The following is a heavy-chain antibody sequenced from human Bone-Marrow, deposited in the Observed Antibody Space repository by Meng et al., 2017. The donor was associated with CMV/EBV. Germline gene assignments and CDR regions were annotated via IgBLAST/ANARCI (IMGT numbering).Heavy chain of an antibody. Sequence: ASVKVSCKASGYTFTSYYMHWVRQAPGQGLEWMGIINPSGGSTNYAQKFQGRVTMTRDTSTSTVYLELSSLRSEDTAVYYCARTHCSSTSCSNYYYGMDVWGQGHTV. J-gene: IGHJ6*02. CDR2: INPSGGST. D-gene: IGHD2-2*01. CDR3: ARTHCSSTSCSNYYYGMDV. V-gene: IGHV1-46*01. CDR1: GYTFTSYY.